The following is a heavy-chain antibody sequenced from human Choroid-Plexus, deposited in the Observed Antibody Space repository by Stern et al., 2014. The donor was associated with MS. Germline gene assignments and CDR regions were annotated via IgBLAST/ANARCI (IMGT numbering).Heavy chain of an antibody. CDR1: GFTFGSCG. CDR3: AKDRQYLTYFFDH. CDR2: VSYDGSNK. D-gene: IGHD2/OR15-2a*01. V-gene: IGHV3-30*18. Sequence: GHLGGSGGGVVQPGRPLRLSCVAPGFTFGSCGPQWVRPGPGKGGGGGAGVSYDGSNKYYADSVKGRFTISRDNSQNTLYMQMSSLRPEDTAVYYCAKDRQYLTYFFDHWGQGSLVTVSS. J-gene: IGHJ5*02.